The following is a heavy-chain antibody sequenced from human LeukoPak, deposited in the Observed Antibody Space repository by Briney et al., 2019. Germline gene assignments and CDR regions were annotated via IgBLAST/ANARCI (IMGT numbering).Heavy chain of an antibody. D-gene: IGHD3-3*01. CDR1: GFTFSSYT. V-gene: IGHV3-48*01. Sequence: GGSLRLSCAASGFTFSSYTMNWVRQAPGKGLEWVSYISSSSSTIYYADSVKGRFTISRDNAKNSLYLQMNSLRAEDTAVYYCARVGYDFWSGYYTRDYFDYWGQGTLVTASS. J-gene: IGHJ4*02. CDR2: ISSSSSTI. CDR3: ARVGYDFWSGYYTRDYFDY.